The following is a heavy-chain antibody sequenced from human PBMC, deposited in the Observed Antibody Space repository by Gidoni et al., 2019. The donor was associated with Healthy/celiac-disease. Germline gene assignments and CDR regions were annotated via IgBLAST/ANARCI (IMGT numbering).Heavy chain of an antibody. Sequence: QLQLQESVPGLVKPSETLSLTCTVSGGSISSSSYYWGWIRQPPGKGLEWIGSIYYSGSTYYNPSLKSRVTISVDTSKNQFSLKLSSVTAADTAVYYCARDLSSGSYSITPYFDYWGQGTLVTVSS. J-gene: IGHJ4*02. V-gene: IGHV4-39*07. D-gene: IGHD1-26*01. CDR3: ARDLSSGSYSITPYFDY. CDR2: IYYSGST. CDR1: GGSISSSSYY.